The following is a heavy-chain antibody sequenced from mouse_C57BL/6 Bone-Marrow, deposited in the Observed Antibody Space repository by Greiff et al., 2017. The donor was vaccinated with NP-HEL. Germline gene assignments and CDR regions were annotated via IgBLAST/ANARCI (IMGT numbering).Heavy chain of an antibody. Sequence: EVKLVESGPELVKPGASVKISCKASGYSFTDYNMNWVKQSDGKSLEWIGVINPNYGTTSYNQKFKGKATLTVDQSSSTAYMQLNSLTSEDSAVYYCARSGVYYDYDAPTFAYWGQGTLVTVSA. D-gene: IGHD2-4*01. CDR2: INPNYGTT. V-gene: IGHV1-39*01. J-gene: IGHJ3*01. CDR3: ARSGVYYDYDAPTFAY. CDR1: GYSFTDYN.